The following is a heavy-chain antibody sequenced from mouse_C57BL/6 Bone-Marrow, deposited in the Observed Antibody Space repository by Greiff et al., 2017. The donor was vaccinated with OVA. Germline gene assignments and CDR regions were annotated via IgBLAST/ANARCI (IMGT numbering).Heavy chain of an antibody. CDR3: ASPSLPWFAY. V-gene: IGHV14-4*01. Sequence: EVQLQQSGAELVRPGASVKLSCTASGFNIKDDYMHWVKQRPEQGLEWIGWIDPENGDTEYASKFQGKATITADTSSNTAYLQLSSMTSADTAVYYCASPSLPWFAYWGQGTLVTVSA. J-gene: IGHJ3*01. CDR1: GFNIKDDY. CDR2: IDPENGDT.